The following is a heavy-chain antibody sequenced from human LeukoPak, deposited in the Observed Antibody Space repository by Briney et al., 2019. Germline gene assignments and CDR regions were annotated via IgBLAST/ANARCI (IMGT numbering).Heavy chain of an antibody. V-gene: IGHV4-39*01. Sequence: PSETLSLTCTVSGDSISSSNSYRGWIRQPPGKGLEWIGSLYYSGSSYFNPSLKSRVTISVDTSKNQFSLNLSSVTAADTAVYYCARHGSRRGAFDIWGQGTMVTVSS. CDR3: ARHGSRRGAFDI. CDR2: LYYSGSS. J-gene: IGHJ3*02. CDR1: GDSISSSNSY.